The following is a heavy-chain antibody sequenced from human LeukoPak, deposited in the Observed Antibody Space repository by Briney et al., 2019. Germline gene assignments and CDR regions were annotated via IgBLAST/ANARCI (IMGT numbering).Heavy chain of an antibody. CDR3: ARVGRYCSGGSCDYYYYGMDV. CDR2: INPNSGGT. CDR1: GYTFTGYY. D-gene: IGHD2-15*01. Sequence: ASVKVSCKASGYTFTGYYMHWVRQAPGQGLEWMGWINPNSGGTNYAQKFQGRVTMTRDTSISTAYMELSRLRSDDTAVYYGARVGRYCSGGSCDYYYYGMDVWGQGTTVTVSS. V-gene: IGHV1-2*02. J-gene: IGHJ6*02.